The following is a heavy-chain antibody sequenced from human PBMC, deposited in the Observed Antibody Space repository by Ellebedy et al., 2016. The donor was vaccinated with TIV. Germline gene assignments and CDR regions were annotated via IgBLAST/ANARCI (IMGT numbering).Heavy chain of an antibody. J-gene: IGHJ6*02. CDR3: AAPDDHYYYYYGMDV. CDR2: IVVGSGNT. CDR1: GFTFTSSA. Sequence: SVKVSCXASGFTFTSSAVQWVRQARGQRLEWIGWIVVGSGNTNYAQKFQERVTITRDMSTSTAYMELSSLRSEDTAVYYCAAPDDHYYYYYGMDVWGQGTTVTVSS. V-gene: IGHV1-58*01. D-gene: IGHD1-1*01.